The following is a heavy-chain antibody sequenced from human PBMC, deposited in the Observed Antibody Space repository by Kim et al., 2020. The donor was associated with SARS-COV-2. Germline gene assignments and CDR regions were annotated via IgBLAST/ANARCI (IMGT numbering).Heavy chain of an antibody. CDR1: GFTFSSYW. J-gene: IGHJ6*02. CDR3: ARVGKDSSGWRRSYYYYGMDV. CDR2: INSDGSST. V-gene: IGHV3-74*01. D-gene: IGHD6-19*01. Sequence: GGSLRLSCAASGFTFSSYWMHWVRQAPGKGLVWVSRINSDGSSTSYADSVKGRFTISRDNAKNTLYLQMNSLRAEDTAVYYCARVGKDSSGWRRSYYYYGMDVWGQGTTVTVSS.